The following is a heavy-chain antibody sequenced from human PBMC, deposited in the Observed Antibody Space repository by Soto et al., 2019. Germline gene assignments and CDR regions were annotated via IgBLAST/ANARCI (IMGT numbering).Heavy chain of an antibody. Sequence: GGSLRLSCAASGFTFSSFGMHWVRQAPGKGLEWVAVISYDGSNKYYADSVKGRFTISRDDSKNTLYLQMNSLRAEDTAVYYCARDRVMLTFGGASEEWGIDSWGPGTLVTVSS. CDR3: ARDRVMLTFGGASEEWGIDS. J-gene: IGHJ4*02. V-gene: IGHV3-30*03. D-gene: IGHD3-16*01. CDR1: GFTFSSFG. CDR2: ISYDGSNK.